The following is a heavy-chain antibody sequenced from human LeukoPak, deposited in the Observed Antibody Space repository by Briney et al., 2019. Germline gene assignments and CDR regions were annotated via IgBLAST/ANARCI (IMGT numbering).Heavy chain of an antibody. J-gene: IGHJ4*02. Sequence: PGGSLRLSCAASGFTFSSYAMSWVRQAPGKGLEWVSAISGSGGSTYYADSVKGRSTISRDNSKNTLYLQMNSLRAEDTAVYYCAKCTDVVPAAIGFDYWGQGTLVTVSS. V-gene: IGHV3-23*01. CDR1: GFTFSSYA. CDR2: ISGSGGST. D-gene: IGHD2-2*01. CDR3: AKCTDVVPAAIGFDY.